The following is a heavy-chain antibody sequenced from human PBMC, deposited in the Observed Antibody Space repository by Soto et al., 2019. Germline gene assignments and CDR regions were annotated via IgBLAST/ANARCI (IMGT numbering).Heavy chain of an antibody. D-gene: IGHD3-9*01. J-gene: IGHJ4*02. CDR2: INGGGTST. CDR1: GFTFSAYW. V-gene: IGHV3-23*01. Sequence: GGSLRLSCEASGFTFSAYWMSWVRQSPGKALEWVATINGGGTSTYYAASVQGRFTISRDNSKNTLYLQMNSLRAGDTALYYCAKDILTGYYSAFDYWGQGTLVTVSS. CDR3: AKDILTGYYSAFDY.